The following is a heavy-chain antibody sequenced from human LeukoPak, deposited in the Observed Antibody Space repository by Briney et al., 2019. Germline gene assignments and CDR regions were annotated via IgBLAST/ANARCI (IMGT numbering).Heavy chain of an antibody. CDR3: AKDRTEKWIHDFDY. Sequence: GGSLRLSCAAFGFAFSNNAMHWVRQAPGKGLEWVAVISYDGSVKNYGESVKGRFTISRDNSKSTLYLEMNTLGAEDTAVYYCAKDRTEKWIHDFDYWGQGILVTVSS. CDR1: GFAFSNNA. CDR2: ISYDGSVK. V-gene: IGHV3-30*18. D-gene: IGHD5-12*01. J-gene: IGHJ4*02.